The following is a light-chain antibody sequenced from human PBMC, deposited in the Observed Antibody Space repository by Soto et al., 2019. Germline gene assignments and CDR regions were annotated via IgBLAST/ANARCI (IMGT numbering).Light chain of an antibody. CDR1: SGHSSYI. J-gene: IGLJ1*01. V-gene: IGLV4-60*02. CDR2: LEGSGSY. CDR3: ETWDSSTHYV. Sequence: QSVLTQSSSASASLGSSVKLTCTLSSGHSSYIIAWHQQQPGKAPRYLMKLEGSGSYNKGSGVPDRFSGSSSGADRYLTISNLQFEDEADYYCETWDSSTHYVFGTGTKLTVL.